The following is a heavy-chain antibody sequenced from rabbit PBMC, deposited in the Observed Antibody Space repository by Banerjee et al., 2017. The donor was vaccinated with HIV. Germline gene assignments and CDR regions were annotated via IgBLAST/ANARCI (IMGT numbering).Heavy chain of an antibody. CDR3: ARDGGTYGYAGYAYATPYYFNL. V-gene: IGHV1S40*01. J-gene: IGHJ4*01. CDR2: IYAGSSGST. CDR1: GFSFSSGYY. D-gene: IGHD6-1*01. Sequence: QQLVESGGGLVKPGASLTLTCKASGFSFSSGYYMCWVRQAPGKGLEWIACIYAGSSGSTYYASWAKGRFTISKTSSTTVTLQMTSLTAADTATYFCARDGGTYGYAGYAYATPYYFNLWGQGTLVTVS.